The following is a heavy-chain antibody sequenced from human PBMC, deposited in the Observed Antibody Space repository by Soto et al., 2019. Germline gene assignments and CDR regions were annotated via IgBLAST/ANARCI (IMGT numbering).Heavy chain of an antibody. CDR3: VVAAQTYYFDS. J-gene: IGHJ4*02. Sequence: QVQLVQSGAEVKKPGASVKVSCKASGYTFTSYGISWVRQAPGQGLEWMGWISAYNGHTNYAQKLQGRVTMTTDTSTSTANMELRSLRSDDTAVYYCVVAAQTYYFDSCCQGTLVTVSS. CDR1: GYTFTSYG. CDR2: ISAYNGHT. V-gene: IGHV1-18*01. D-gene: IGHD2-15*01.